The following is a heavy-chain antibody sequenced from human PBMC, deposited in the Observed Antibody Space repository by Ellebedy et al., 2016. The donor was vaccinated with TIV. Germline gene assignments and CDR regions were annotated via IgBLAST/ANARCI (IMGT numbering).Heavy chain of an antibody. V-gene: IGHV3-33*01. CDR2: IWFNGRLK. CDR1: GFNFRNYH. CDR3: AREVEGGQGDMDV. Sequence: GESLKISCGASGFNFRNYHVHWVRQAPGKGLEWVALIWFNGRLKYYADSVKGRFSISRDNFRNALYLQINALRDDDTGVYYCAREVEGGQGDMDVWGQGTTVTVSS. D-gene: IGHD1-26*01. J-gene: IGHJ6*02.